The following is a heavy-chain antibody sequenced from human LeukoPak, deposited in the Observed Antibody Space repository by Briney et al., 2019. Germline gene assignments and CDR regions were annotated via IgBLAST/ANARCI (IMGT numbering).Heavy chain of an antibody. D-gene: IGHD3-22*01. Sequence: ASVTVSCTASGYTFTSYYVHWVRQAPGQGLEWMGIINPSGGSTSYAQKFQGRVTMTRDTSTTTVYMELSSLRSKDTAVYYCASGYYHYYFDYWGQGTLVTVSS. CDR1: GYTFTSYY. J-gene: IGHJ4*02. CDR3: ASGYYHYYFDY. CDR2: INPSGGST. V-gene: IGHV1-46*03.